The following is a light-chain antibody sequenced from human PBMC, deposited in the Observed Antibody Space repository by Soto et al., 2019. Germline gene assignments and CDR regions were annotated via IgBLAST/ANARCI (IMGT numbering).Light chain of an antibody. CDR1: QSVSNY. CDR2: GAS. CDR3: QQYGSSSWT. Sequence: IVLTQSPATLSLSPGERATLSCRASQSVSNYLAWYQQRPGQAPRLLIYGASSRATGIPDRFSGSGSGTDFTLTISRLEPEDFAVYYCQQYGSSSWTFGQGTKVDIK. V-gene: IGKV3-20*01. J-gene: IGKJ1*01.